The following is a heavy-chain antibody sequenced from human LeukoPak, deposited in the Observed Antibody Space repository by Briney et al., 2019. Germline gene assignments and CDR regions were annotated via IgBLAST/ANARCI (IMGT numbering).Heavy chain of an antibody. Sequence: KGRFTISRDNSKNTLYLQMNSLRAEDTAVYYCAKEEVGATDGFDYWGQGTLVTVSS. J-gene: IGHJ4*02. D-gene: IGHD1-26*01. CDR3: AKEEVGATDGFDY. V-gene: IGHV3-23*01.